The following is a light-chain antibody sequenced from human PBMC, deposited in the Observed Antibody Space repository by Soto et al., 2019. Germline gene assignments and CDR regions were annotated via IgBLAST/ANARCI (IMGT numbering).Light chain of an antibody. Sequence: QSALTQPASVSGSPGQSITISCTGTSSDVGGFIFVSWYQQHPGRAPKLMIYDVSNRPSGVSNRFSGSKSGNTASLTISGLQADEDADYYCVSYTTSASYVFGTGTKV. V-gene: IGLV2-14*01. CDR1: SSDVGGFIF. J-gene: IGLJ1*01. CDR2: DVS. CDR3: VSYTTSASYV.